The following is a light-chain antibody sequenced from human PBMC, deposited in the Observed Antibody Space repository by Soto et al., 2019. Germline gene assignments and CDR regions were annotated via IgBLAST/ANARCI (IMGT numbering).Light chain of an antibody. CDR2: DAS. Sequence: EIVLTQSPATLSLSPGEIATLSCRASQSIRSYLAWYQQKPGQAPRLLIYDASNRATGIPARFSGSGSGTDFTLTISSLETEDFAVYYCQQRSSWPLTFGGGTKVEIK. V-gene: IGKV3-11*01. CDR3: QQRSSWPLT. J-gene: IGKJ4*01. CDR1: QSIRSY.